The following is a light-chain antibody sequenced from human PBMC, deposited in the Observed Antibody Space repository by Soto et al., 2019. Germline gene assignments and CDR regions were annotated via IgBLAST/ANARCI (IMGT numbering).Light chain of an antibody. CDR1: QSISSW. CDR3: QQYDSYPLT. Sequence: EKITNTSPAPQSISSWLAWYQQKPGKAPNLLIYKTSSLESGVPSRFSGSGSGTEFTLTVNSLQPDDFATYYCQQYDSYPLTFGGGTKVDIK. CDR2: KTS. J-gene: IGKJ4*01. V-gene: IGKV1-5*03.